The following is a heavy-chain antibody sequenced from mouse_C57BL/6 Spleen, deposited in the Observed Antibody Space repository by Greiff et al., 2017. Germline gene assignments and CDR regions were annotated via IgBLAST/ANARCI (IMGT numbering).Heavy chain of an antibody. D-gene: IGHD1-1*01. CDR3: AIRDYYGSRKSFDY. CDR1: GYTFTDYN. J-gene: IGHJ2*01. Sequence: EVQLQQSGPELVKPGASVKIPCKASGYTFTDYNMDWVKQSHGKSLEWIGDINPNNGGTIYNQKFKGKATLTVDKSSSTAYMELRSLTSEDTAVYYCAIRDYYGSRKSFDYWGQGTTLTVSS. CDR2: INPNNGGT. V-gene: IGHV1-18*01.